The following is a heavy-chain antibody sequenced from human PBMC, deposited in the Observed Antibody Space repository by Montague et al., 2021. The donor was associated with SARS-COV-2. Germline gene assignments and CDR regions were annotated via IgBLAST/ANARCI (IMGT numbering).Heavy chain of an antibody. CDR3: ARQKMGSVTIFGVVMHDRWFDP. CDR2: IFHSGIT. CDR1: GGSISSYY. Sequence: SETLSLTCSVSGGSISSYYWSWIRQSPGKGLEWIGYIFHSGITXXXPPXXXRVTIAVDMSKNQFSLQLSSVTAADTAVNYCARQKMGSVTIFGVVMHDRWFDPWGQGTLVTVST. V-gene: IGHV4-59*08. J-gene: IGHJ5*02. D-gene: IGHD3-3*01.